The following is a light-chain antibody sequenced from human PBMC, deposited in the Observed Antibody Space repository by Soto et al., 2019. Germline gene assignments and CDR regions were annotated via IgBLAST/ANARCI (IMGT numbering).Light chain of an antibody. J-gene: IGKJ1*01. CDR3: QQSYSLPWT. V-gene: IGKV1-39*01. Sequence: DIQMTQSPSSLSASVGDRVTITCRASQTISDSLNWYQQKRGTAPKVLIYTASNLESGVPFRFSGSGSGTDFTLTISSLHPDDFATYYCQQSYSLPWTFGQGTKVEIK. CDR2: TAS. CDR1: QTISDS.